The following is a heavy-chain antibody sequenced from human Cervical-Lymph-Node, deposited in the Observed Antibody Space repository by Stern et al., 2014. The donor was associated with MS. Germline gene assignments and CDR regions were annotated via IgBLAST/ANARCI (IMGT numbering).Heavy chain of an antibody. V-gene: IGHV4-59*01. J-gene: IGHJ2*01. CDR1: GGSISSYY. Sequence: QVKLQESGPGLVKPSETLSLTCTVSGGSISSYYWSWIRQPPGKGLERIGYIYYSGSTNYNTSLKSRVTISVDTSKNQFSLKLSSVTAADTAVYYCASSLVYDSSGYYYNWYFDLWGRGTLVTVSS. D-gene: IGHD3-22*01. CDR3: ASSLVYDSSGYYYNWYFDL. CDR2: IYYSGST.